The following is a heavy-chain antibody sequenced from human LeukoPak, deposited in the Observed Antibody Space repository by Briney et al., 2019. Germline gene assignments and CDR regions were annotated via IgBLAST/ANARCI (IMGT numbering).Heavy chain of an antibody. CDR2: VYYSGSS. J-gene: IGHJ5*02. Sequence: PSETLSLTYTVSGDSISNYYWSWIRQPPGKGLEWIGCVYYSGSSNYDPSLKSRVTISLDTSKNQFSLRLNSVTAADTAVYYCARSLTTGIDWFDPWGQGTLVTVSS. CDR1: GDSISNYY. D-gene: IGHD4/OR15-4a*01. V-gene: IGHV4-59*08. CDR3: ARSLTTGIDWFDP.